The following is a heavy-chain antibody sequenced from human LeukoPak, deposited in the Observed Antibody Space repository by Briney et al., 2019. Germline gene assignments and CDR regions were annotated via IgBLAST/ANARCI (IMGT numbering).Heavy chain of an antibody. D-gene: IGHD3-22*01. CDR3: ATDFYDTT. Sequence: GGSLRLSCATSGFSFSDAWMDWVRQAPGKGLEWVGRIRRNSDGGTIDYAAPVKGRFALSRDDSKNTLYLHMSSLQTEDTAVYYCATDFYDTTWGQGTLVTVSS. CDR2: IRRNSDGGTI. CDR1: GFSFSDAW. J-gene: IGHJ5*02. V-gene: IGHV3-15*07.